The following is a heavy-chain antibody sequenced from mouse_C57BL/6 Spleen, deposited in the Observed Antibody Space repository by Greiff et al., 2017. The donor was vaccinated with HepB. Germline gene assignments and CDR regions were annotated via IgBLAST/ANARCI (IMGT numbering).Heavy chain of an antibody. V-gene: IGHV1-69*01. CDR1: GYTFTSYW. CDR3: LITTVVSDY. D-gene: IGHD1-1*01. CDR2: IDPSDSYT. Sequence: QVQLQQPGAELVMPGASVKLSCKASGYTFTSYWMHWVKQRPGQGLEWIGEIDPSDSYTNYNQKFKGKSTLTVDKSSSTSSMQLSSLPSENSAVYYCLITTVVSDYGGQGTTLAFSS. J-gene: IGHJ2*01.